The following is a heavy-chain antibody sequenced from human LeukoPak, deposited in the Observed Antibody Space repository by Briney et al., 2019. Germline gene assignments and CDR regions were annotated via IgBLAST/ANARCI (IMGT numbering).Heavy chain of an antibody. CDR2: ISNSGSYI. D-gene: IGHD2-2*01. CDR1: GFTFSSYS. V-gene: IGHV3-21*01. CDR3: ARSDYCSSTSCHYFYYYMDV. J-gene: IGHJ6*03. Sequence: GGSLRLSCAVSGFTFSSYSMNWVRQAPGKGLEWVSSISNSGSYIYYADSVKGRFTISRDNAKNSLYRQMSSLRADDTAVYYCARSDYCSSTSCHYFYYYMDVWGKGTTVTVSS.